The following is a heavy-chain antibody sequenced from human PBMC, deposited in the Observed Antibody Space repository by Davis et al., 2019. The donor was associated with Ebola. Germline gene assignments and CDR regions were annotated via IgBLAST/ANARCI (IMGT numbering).Heavy chain of an antibody. CDR3: VQGTTSCHV. D-gene: IGHD2-2*01. J-gene: IGHJ4*02. Sequence: GESLKISCAASGFSFSNYAMSWVRQAPGKGLEWVAAIGTSVYTTFYADSVKGRFTISRDNAKNMLYLQMNSLRVEDTALYYCVQGTTSCHVWGQGTLVTVSS. CDR2: IGTSVYTT. CDR1: GFSFSNYA. V-gene: IGHV3-23*01.